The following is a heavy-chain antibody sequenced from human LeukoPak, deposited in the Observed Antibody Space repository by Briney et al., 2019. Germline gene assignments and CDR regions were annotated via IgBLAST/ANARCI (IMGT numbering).Heavy chain of an antibody. Sequence: ASVKVSCKASGYTFTGYYMHWVRQAPGQGLEWMGWINPNSGGTNYAQKFQGRVTMTRDTSISTAYMELSRLRSDDTAVYYCAREYCSSTSCLGAFDYWGQGTLVTVSS. CDR3: AREYCSSTSCLGAFDY. J-gene: IGHJ4*02. V-gene: IGHV1-2*02. CDR1: GYTFTGYY. D-gene: IGHD2-2*01. CDR2: INPNSGGT.